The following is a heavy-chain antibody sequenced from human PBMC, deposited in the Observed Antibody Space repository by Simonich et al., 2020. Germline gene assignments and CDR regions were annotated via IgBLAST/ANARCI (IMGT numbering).Heavy chain of an antibody. J-gene: IGHJ4*02. D-gene: IGHD5-12*01. V-gene: IGHV1-2*02. CDR2: INPNRGGT. Sequence: QVQLVQSGAEGKKPGASVKVSCKASGYTFTGYYMHWVGQAPGQGLEWMGWINPNRGGTNYAQKFQGRVTMTRDTSISTAYMELSRLRSDDTAVYYCASSKLATIDYWGQGTLVTVSS. CDR3: ASSKLATIDY. CDR1: GYTFTGYY.